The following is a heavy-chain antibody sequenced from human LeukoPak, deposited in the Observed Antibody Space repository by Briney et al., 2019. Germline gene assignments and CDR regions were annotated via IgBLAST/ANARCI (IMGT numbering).Heavy chain of an antibody. CDR1: GFTFTNYD. V-gene: IGHV1-8*01. J-gene: IGHJ4*02. Sequence: GASVTVSCKASGFTFTNYDINWVRQATGQRPEWMGWMSPNSGDTGYAQKFQDRVTMTRNTSISTAYMELSSLRSDDTAVYYCARGPPNWGYDYWGPGTLVTVSS. CDR3: ARGPPNWGYDY. D-gene: IGHD7-27*01. CDR2: MSPNSGDT.